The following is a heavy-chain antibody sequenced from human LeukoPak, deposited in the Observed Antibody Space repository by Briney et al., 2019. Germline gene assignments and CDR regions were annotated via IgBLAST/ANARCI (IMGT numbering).Heavy chain of an antibody. V-gene: IGHV6-1*01. CDR3: ARDLYCSSYSCTFDY. J-gene: IGHJ4*02. D-gene: IGHD2-15*01. Sequence: SQTLSLTCAISGDRVSSDVVAWNWIRQSTSRGLEWLGRTYYRSQWYSDYAASVKSRITINPDTSKNQFSLQLKSVTPEDTAVYYCARDLYCSSYSCTFDYWGQGTLVTVSP. CDR2: TYYRSQWYS. CDR1: GDRVSSDVVA.